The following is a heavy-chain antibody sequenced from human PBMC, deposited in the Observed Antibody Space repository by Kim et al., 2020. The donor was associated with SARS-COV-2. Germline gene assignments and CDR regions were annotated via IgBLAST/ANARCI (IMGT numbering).Heavy chain of an antibody. D-gene: IGHD2-15*01. CDR3: ARGVSPVVVAN. V-gene: IGHV4-59*11. CDR1: GGSINYHY. CDR2: IYHTWSS. Sequence: SETLSLTCAVSGGSINYHYWSWIRQPPGKGLEWIGYIYHTWSSNYNPSLESRVNISVDTSKNQFTLKLTSLTAADTAVYYCARGVSPVVVANWGQGTLVT. J-gene: IGHJ4*02.